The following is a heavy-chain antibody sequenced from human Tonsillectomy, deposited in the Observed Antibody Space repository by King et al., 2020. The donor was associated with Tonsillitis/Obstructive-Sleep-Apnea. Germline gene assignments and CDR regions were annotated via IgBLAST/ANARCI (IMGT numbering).Heavy chain of an antibody. CDR2: IYHSGTT. CDR1: GGSISSSNW. D-gene: IGHD1-14*01. V-gene: IGHV4-4*02. Sequence: QLQESGPGLVKPSGTLSLTCAVSGGSISSSNWWNWVRQTPGKGLEWIGEIYHSGTTNYNPSLKSRVTISVDKSKNQFSLKLTSVTAADTAVYYCAAGTRVYYDYYMDVWGKGTTVTVSS. CDR3: AAGTRVYYDYYMDV. J-gene: IGHJ6*03.